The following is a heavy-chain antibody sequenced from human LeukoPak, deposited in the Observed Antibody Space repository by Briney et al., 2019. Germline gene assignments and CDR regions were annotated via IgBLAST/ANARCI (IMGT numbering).Heavy chain of an antibody. Sequence: ASVKVSCKVSGYTLTELSMHWVRQAPGKGVEWMGGFDTEDGETIYAQKFQGRVTMTRDTSISTAYMELSRLRSDDTAVYYCARVMVRANKNWFDPGGQRTLVTVSS. V-gene: IGHV1-24*01. D-gene: IGHD3-10*01. CDR1: GYTLTELS. J-gene: IGHJ5*02. CDR3: ARVMVRANKNWFDP. CDR2: FDTEDGET.